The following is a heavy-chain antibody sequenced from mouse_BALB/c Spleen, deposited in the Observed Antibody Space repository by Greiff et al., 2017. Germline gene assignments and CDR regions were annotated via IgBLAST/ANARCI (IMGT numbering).Heavy chain of an antibody. D-gene: IGHD2-4*01. CDR1: GYSITSDYA. V-gene: IGHV3-2*02. J-gene: IGHJ3*01. CDR2: ISYSGST. Sequence: EVQLKESGPGLVKPSQSLSLTCTVTGYSITSDYAWNWIRQFPGNKLEWMGYISYSGSTSYNPSLKSRISITRDTSKNQFFLQLNSVTTEDTATYYCARSGYYDYDAENPFFAYWGQGTLVTVSA. CDR3: ARSGYYDYDAENPFFAY.